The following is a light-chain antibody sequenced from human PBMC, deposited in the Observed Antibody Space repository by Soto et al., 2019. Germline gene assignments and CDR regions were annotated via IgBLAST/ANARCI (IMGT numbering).Light chain of an antibody. V-gene: IGLV1-51*01. CDR2: DND. CDR3: ATWDRSLSVGV. CDR1: SSNIGNNY. J-gene: IGLJ2*01. Sequence: QSVLTQPTSVSAAPGQKVTISCSGSSSNIGNNYVFWYQQLPGTAPKLLIYDNDKRPSGIPDRFSGSKSGTSATLGITGLQTGDEADYYCATWDRSLSVGVFGGGTEVTVL.